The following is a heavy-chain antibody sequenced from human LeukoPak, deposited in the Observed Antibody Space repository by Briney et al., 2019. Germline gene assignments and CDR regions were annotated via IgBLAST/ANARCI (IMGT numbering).Heavy chain of an antibody. Sequence: PSETLSLTCAVYGGSFSGYYWSWIRQPPGKGLEWIGEINHSGSTNYNPSLKSRVTISVDTSKNQFSLKLSSVTAADTAVYYCARSRYWGPDYWGQGTLVTVSS. CDR2: INHSGST. CDR3: ARSRYWGPDY. V-gene: IGHV4-34*01. CDR1: GGSFSGYY. D-gene: IGHD2-8*02. J-gene: IGHJ4*02.